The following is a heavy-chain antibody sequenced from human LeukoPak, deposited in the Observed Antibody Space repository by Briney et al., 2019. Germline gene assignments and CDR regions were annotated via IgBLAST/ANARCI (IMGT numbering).Heavy chain of an antibody. CDR1: GGSISSSNW. D-gene: IGHD6-6*01. V-gene: IGHV4-4*02. CDR2: IYYSGST. Sequence: PSETLSLTCAVSGGSISSSNWWSWVRQPPGKGLEWIGSIYYSGSTYYNPSLKSRVTISVDTSKNQFSLKLSSVTAADTAVYYCARTRARQLYYYYMDVWGKGTTVTVSS. CDR3: ARTRARQLYYYYMDV. J-gene: IGHJ6*03.